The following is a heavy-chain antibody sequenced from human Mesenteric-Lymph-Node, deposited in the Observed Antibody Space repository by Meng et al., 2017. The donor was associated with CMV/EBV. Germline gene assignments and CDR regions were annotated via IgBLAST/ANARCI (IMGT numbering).Heavy chain of an antibody. CDR2: VNSNGGST. CDR3: ARGLKGYCSGGSCYLDY. J-gene: IGHJ4*02. Sequence: FTFDDSGMGWVRQAPGKGREWVSGVNSNGGSTGQADSVKGRFTVSRDNAENSLYLQMNSLSAEDTALYYCARGLKGYCSGGSCYLDYWGQGTLVTVSS. V-gene: IGHV3-20*03. D-gene: IGHD2-15*01. CDR1: FTFDDSG.